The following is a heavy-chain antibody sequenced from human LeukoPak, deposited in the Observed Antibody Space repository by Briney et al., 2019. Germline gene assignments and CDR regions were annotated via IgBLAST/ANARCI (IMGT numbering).Heavy chain of an antibody. J-gene: IGHJ5*02. V-gene: IGHV3-30*18. CDR3: AKGMGYCSGGSCYGTIDP. Sequence: GGSLRLSCAASGFTFSSYSMNWVRQAPGKGLEWVAVISYDGSNKYYADSVKGRFTISRDNSKNTLYLQMNSLRAEDTAVYYCAKGMGYCSGGSCYGTIDPWGQGTLVTVSS. CDR1: GFTFSSYS. D-gene: IGHD2-15*01. CDR2: ISYDGSNK.